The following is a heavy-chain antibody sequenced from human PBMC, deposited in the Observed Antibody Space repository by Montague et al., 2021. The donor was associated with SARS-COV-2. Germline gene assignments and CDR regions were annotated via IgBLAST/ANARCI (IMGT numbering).Heavy chain of an antibody. CDR2: ISYSGST. Sequence: SETLSLTCTVSGGSIRSSSHFWGWFRQPPGQRLEWIGTISYSGSTYYSPSLKSRVIISADTSKNQFSLNLRSVTAADTAVYFCGPGRGFAVGNHYYYSYGLGVGGQGTTVTVSS. J-gene: IGHJ6*02. CDR3: GPGRGFAVGNHYYYSYGLGV. V-gene: IGHV4-39*07. D-gene: IGHD3-10*01. CDR1: GGSIRSSSHF.